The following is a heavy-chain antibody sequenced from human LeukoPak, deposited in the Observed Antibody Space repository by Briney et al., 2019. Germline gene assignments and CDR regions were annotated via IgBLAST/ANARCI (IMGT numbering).Heavy chain of an antibody. CDR3: VGLKGYSGGWIDY. Sequence: ASVKVSCKASGYTFTGYYMHWVRQAPGQGLEWMGWINPNSGGTNYAQKFQGRVTMTRDTSISTAYMELSRLRSDDMAVYYCVGLKGYSGGWIDYWGQGTLVIVSS. CDR2: INPNSGGT. CDR1: GYTFTGYY. V-gene: IGHV1-2*02. J-gene: IGHJ4*02. D-gene: IGHD6-19*01.